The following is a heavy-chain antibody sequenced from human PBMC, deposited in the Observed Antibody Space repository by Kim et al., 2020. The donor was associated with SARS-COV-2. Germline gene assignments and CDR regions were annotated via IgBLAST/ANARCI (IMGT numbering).Heavy chain of an antibody. J-gene: IGHJ3*02. Sequence: YVDSVRGRFTIASDNAKKSLYLQMNSLTTDDTALYYCTKRSLEGAFDIWGQGTMVTVSS. D-gene: IGHD1-1*01. V-gene: IGHV3-9*01. CDR3: TKRSLEGAFDI.